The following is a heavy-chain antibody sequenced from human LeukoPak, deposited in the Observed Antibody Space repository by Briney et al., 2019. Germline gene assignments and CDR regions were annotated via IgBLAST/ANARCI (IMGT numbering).Heavy chain of an antibody. Sequence: AGGSLRLSCAASGFTFSSYGMSWVRQAPGRGLEWVSSISGSGDRTHHADPVKGRCTISRDNSKNTLYLQMNSLRAEDTAVYYCAKDGSIVYSYTYLDYWGQGTLVTVSS. V-gene: IGHV3-23*01. J-gene: IGHJ4*02. CDR1: GFTFSSYG. CDR2: ISGSGDRT. D-gene: IGHD3-16*01. CDR3: AKDGSIVYSYTYLDY.